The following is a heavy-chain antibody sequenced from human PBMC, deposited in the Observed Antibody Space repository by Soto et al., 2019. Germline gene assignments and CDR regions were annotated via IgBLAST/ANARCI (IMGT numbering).Heavy chain of an antibody. CDR1: GFTFSSYW. V-gene: IGHV3-7*01. D-gene: IGHD2-15*01. CDR2: IKQDGSEK. CDR3: ARIVVVADPYYFDY. Sequence: EVQLVESGGGLVQPGGSLRLSCAASGFTFSSYWMSWVRQAPGKGLEWVANIKQDGSEKYYVDSVKGRFTISRDNAKNSLYLQMNSLRAEDTAVYYCARIVVVADPYYFDYWGQGTLFTVSS. J-gene: IGHJ4*02.